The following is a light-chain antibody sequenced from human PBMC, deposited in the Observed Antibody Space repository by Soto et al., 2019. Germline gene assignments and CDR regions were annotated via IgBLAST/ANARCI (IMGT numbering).Light chain of an antibody. J-gene: IGKJ3*01. CDR2: SAS. V-gene: IGKV3-20*01. CDR3: QQYGIV. Sequence: EVVLTQSPDTLSLSPGERATLSCRASQTISSSYVAWYQQKPGQAPRLLIYSASSRATGIPDRFSGSGSGTHFTLTISRLEPEDFAVYYCQQYGIVFGPGTKVEIK. CDR1: QTISSSY.